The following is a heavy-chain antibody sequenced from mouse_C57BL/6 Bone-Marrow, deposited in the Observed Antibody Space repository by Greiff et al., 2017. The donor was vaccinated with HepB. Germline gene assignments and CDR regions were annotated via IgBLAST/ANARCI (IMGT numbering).Heavy chain of an antibody. CDR2: INPNNGGT. J-gene: IGHJ3*01. CDR1: GYTFTDYY. Sequence: EVQLQQSGPELVKPGASVKISCKASGYTFTDYYMNWVKQSHGKSLEWIGDINPNNGGTSYNQKFKGKATLTVDKSSSTAYMELRSLTSEDSAVYYGAREGYYYGSSSSAWFAYWGQGTLVTVSA. D-gene: IGHD1-1*01. CDR3: AREGYYYGSSSSAWFAY. V-gene: IGHV1-26*01.